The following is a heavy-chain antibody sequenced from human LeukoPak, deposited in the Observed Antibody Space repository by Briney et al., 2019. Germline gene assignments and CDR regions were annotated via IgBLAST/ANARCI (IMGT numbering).Heavy chain of an antibody. V-gene: IGHV3-23*01. CDR3: AKATGYYDSSGYYPPYYYYMDV. CDR2: ISGSGGST. D-gene: IGHD3-22*01. CDR1: GFTFSSHA. J-gene: IGHJ6*03. Sequence: GGSLRLSCAASGFTFSSHAMSWVRQAPGKGLEWVSAISGSGGSTYYADSVKGRFTISRDNSKNTLYLQMNSLRAEDTAVYYCAKATGYYDSSGYYPPYYYYMDVWGKGTTVTVSS.